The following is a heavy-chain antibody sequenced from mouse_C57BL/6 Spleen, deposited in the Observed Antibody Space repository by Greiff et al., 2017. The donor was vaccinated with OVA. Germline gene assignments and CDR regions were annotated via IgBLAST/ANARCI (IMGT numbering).Heavy chain of an antibody. CDR2: INPSNGGT. CDR3: ERGGIYYGNYYAMDD. D-gene: IGHD2-1*01. V-gene: IGHV1-53*01. Sequence: QVQLQQPGTELVKPGASVKLSCKASGYTFTSYWMHWVKQRPGQGLEWIGNINPSNGGTNYNEKFKSKATLTVDKSSSTAYMQLSSLTSEDSAVYYCERGGIYYGNYYAMDDWGQGTSVTVSS. CDR1: GYTFTSYW. J-gene: IGHJ4*01.